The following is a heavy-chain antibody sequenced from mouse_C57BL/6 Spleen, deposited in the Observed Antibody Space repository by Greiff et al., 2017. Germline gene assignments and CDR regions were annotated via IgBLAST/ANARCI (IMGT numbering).Heavy chain of an antibody. J-gene: IGHJ3*01. CDR2: IDPSDSYP. D-gene: IGHD1-1*01. V-gene: IGHV1-69*01. CDR3: SRSYYGSSYWFAY. Sequence: VQLQQPGAELVMPGASVKLSCKASGYTFTSYWMHWVKQRPGQVLEWIGEIDPSDSYPNYNQKFKGKSTLTIDKASSTAYMQLSSLTSEDSAVYYCSRSYYGSSYWFAYWGQGTLVTVSA. CDR1: GYTFTSYW.